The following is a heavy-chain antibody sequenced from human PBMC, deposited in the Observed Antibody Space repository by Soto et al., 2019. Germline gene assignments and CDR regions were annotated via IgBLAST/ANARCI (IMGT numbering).Heavy chain of an antibody. CDR3: ARSVGYYYYGMDV. Sequence: QVHLEESGPGLVKPSQTLSLTCTVLGDSIRSGDYYWNWIRQPPGRGLEWSGHIYYSGSTSYNPSLKSRLTMSVDTSQNQFSLRLGSVIAADPAVYYCARSVGYYYYGMDVWGQGTTVIVSS. CDR2: IYYSGST. J-gene: IGHJ6*02. V-gene: IGHV4-30-4*01. D-gene: IGHD1-26*01. CDR1: GDSIRSGDYY.